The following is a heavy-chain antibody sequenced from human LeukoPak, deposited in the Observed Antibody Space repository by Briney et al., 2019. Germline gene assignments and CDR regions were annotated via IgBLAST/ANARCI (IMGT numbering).Heavy chain of an antibody. J-gene: IGHJ4*02. D-gene: IGHD2-15*01. CDR1: GFYVNTYE. CDR2: INGGASTM. Sequence: AGSLRLSCAASGFYVNTYEMHWVRQAPGKGLEWVSYINGGASTMNYADSVWGRFTISRDDAQNSVHLQMNSLRDEDTAVYYCVRGRLLRSTKYFDYWGQGALVTVSS. CDR3: VRGRLLRSTKYFDY. V-gene: IGHV3-48*03.